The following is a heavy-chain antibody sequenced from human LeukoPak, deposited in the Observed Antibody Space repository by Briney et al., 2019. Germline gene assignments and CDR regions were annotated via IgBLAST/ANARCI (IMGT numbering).Heavy chain of an antibody. Sequence: PGGSLRLSWAASGXPFSSYWMSWVRQAPGKGLEWVGNIKEDGSVKYYVDSVKGRFTISRDNAKNSLYLQMNSLRAEDTALYYCARVPVECSGGSCYYYYGMDVWGQGTTVTVSS. CDR3: ARVPVECSGGSCYYYYGMDV. V-gene: IGHV3-7*05. CDR2: IKEDGSVK. D-gene: IGHD2-15*01. J-gene: IGHJ6*02. CDR1: GXPFSSYW.